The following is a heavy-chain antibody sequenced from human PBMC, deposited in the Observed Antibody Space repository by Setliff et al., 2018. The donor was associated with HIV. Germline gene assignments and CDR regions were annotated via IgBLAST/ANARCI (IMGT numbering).Heavy chain of an antibody. D-gene: IGHD3-22*01. CDR1: GFTFSSYT. CDR3: ARDSPAYYYDSSGYYSPWFDP. V-gene: IGHV3-48*01. J-gene: IGHJ5*02. CDR2: ISSSSSTI. Sequence: LSCAVSGFTFSSYTMNWVRQAPGKGLEWVSYISSSSSTIYYADSVKGRFTISRDNAKNSLYLQMNSLRAEDTAVYYCARDSPAYYYDSSGYYSPWFDPWGQGTLVTVSS.